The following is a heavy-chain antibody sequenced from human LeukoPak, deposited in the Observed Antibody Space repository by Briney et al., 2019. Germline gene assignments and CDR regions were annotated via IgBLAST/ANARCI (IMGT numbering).Heavy chain of an antibody. D-gene: IGHD3-10*01. V-gene: IGHV4-4*07. CDR3: ARRAIYGSGSYFYNWFDP. J-gene: IGHJ5*02. CDR1: GGSISSYY. CDR2: IYTSGST. Sequence: PSETLSLTCTVSGGSISSYYWSWIRQPAGKGLEWIGRIYTSGSTNYNPSLKSRVTMSVDTSKNQFSLKLSSVTAADTAVYYCARRAIYGSGSYFYNWFDPWGQGTLVTVSS.